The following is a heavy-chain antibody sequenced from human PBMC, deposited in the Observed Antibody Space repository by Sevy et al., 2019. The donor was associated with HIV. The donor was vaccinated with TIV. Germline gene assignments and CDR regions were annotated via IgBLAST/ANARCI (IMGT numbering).Heavy chain of an antibody. D-gene: IGHD1-1*01. Sequence: GESLKISCKASGYRFADYWIGWVRQMPGKGLEYMGMMYPGDSDTRYSPPFQGQVTISVDKSISTAYLQWSSLKASDSAIYYCARGARGTLPAYYYYTLNVWGQGTTVTVSS. CDR3: ARGARGTLPAYYYYTLNV. CDR1: GYRFADYW. CDR2: MYPGDSDT. J-gene: IGHJ6*02. V-gene: IGHV5-51*01.